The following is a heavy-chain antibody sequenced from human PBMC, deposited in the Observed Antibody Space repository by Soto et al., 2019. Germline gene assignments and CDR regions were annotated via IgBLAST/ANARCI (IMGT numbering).Heavy chain of an antibody. CDR3: AAGGSWYLFWFDP. V-gene: IGHV3-48*03. J-gene: IGHJ5*02. Sequence: EVQLVESGGGLVQPGGSLRLSCAASGFTFSSYEMNWVRQAPGKGLEWVSYISSSGSTIYYADSVQGRFTISRDNAKNSLYLQMNSLRAADTAVYYCAAGGSWYLFWFDPCGQVTLVTVSS. D-gene: IGHD6-13*01. CDR2: ISSSGSTI. CDR1: GFTFSSYE.